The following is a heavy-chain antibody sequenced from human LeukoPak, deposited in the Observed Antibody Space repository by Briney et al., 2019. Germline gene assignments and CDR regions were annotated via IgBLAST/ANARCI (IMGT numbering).Heavy chain of an antibody. V-gene: IGHV3-11*01. CDR2: ISSSGSTI. CDR3: ARDAKRGAFNWFDP. Sequence: GGSLRLSCAASGFTFNDYYMSWIRQAPGKGLEWVSYISSSGSTIYYAHSVKGRFTISRDNAKNSPYLQMNSLRAEDTAVYYCARDAKRGAFNWFDPGGQGTLVTVS. CDR1: GFTFNDYY. J-gene: IGHJ5*02.